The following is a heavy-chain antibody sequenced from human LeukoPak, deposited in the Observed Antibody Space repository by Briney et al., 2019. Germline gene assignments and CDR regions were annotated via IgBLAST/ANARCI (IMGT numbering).Heavy chain of an antibody. V-gene: IGHV3-21*01. CDR3: ARDSSFTTRPYYFDY. J-gene: IGHJ4*02. CDR1: GFTFSSYS. CDR2: ISSSSSYI. D-gene: IGHD6-13*01. Sequence: GGSLRLSCAASGFTFSSYSMNWVRQAPGKGLEWVSSISSSSSYIYYADSVKGRFTISRDNAKNSLYLQMNSLRAEDTAVYYCARDSSFTTRPYYFDYWGQGTLVTVSS.